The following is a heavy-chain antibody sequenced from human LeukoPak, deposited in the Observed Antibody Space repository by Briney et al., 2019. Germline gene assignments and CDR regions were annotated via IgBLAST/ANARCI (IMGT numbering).Heavy chain of an antibody. J-gene: IGHJ4*02. CDR3: VREARGYHYTYFDY. Sequence: GGSLRLSCTASGFTLGGHDMHWVRQTTGDGLEWVAAVSAGHHAFYAGSVKGRVTVSREDAKNSLYLQMNSLRAEDTAVYYCVREARGYHYTYFDYWGQGSLVTVSS. CDR2: VSAGHHA. CDR1: GFTLGGHD. D-gene: IGHD5-18*01. V-gene: IGHV3-13*01.